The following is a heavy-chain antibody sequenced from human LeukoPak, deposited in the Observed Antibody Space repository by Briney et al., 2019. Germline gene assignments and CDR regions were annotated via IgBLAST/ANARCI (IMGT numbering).Heavy chain of an antibody. CDR3: ARDCNDYVWGSYSDY. J-gene: IGHJ4*02. CDR1: GFTFSSYS. D-gene: IGHD3-16*01. Sequence: GGSLRLSCAASGFTFSSYSMNWVRQAPGKGLAWVSSISSSSSYIYYADSVTGRFTIFRDNATDSLFLQRNSLRAEDTAVYYCARDCNDYVWGSYSDYWGQGTLVTVSS. CDR2: ISSSSSYI. V-gene: IGHV3-21*01.